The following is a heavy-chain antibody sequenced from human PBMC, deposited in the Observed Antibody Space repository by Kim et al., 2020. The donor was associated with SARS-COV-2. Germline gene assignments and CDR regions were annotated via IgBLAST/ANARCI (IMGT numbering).Heavy chain of an antibody. D-gene: IGHD6-6*01. CDR2: IYYSGST. J-gene: IGHJ6*02. V-gene: IGHV4-39*01. CDR1: GGSISSSSYY. CDR3: ARRSSIAAPGWAFYYYGMDV. Sequence: SETLSLTCTVSGGSISSSSYYWGWIRQPPGKGLEWIGSIYYSGSTYYNPSLKSRVTISVDTSKNQFSLKLSSVTAADTAVYYCARRSSIAAPGWAFYYYGMDVWGQGTTVTVSS.